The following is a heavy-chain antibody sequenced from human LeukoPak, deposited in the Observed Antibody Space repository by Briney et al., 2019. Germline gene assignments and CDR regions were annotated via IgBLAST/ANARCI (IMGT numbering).Heavy chain of an antibody. Sequence: GRSLRLSCAASGFTFSSYAMHWVRQAPGKGLEWVAVISYDGSNKYYADSVKGRFTISRDNSKNTLYPQMNSLRAEDTAVYYCAKDFMPTFDYWGQGTLVTVSS. CDR1: GFTFSSYA. CDR2: ISYDGSNK. D-gene: IGHD2-2*01. J-gene: IGHJ4*02. V-gene: IGHV3-30-3*01. CDR3: AKDFMPTFDY.